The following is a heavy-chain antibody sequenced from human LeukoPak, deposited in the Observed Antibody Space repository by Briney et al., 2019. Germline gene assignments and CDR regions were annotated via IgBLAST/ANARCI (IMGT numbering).Heavy chain of an antibody. D-gene: IGHD1-26*01. CDR1: GYTFTGYY. CDR2: FDPEDGEI. CDR3: AADRGDYSGSYWTAFDI. Sequence: ASVKVSCKASGYTFTGYYMHWVRQAPGQGLEWLGGFDPEDGEIIYAQKFQGRVTMSDDTSTDTAYMELGSLRSDDTAVYYCAADRGDYSGSYWTAFDIWGQGTMVTVSS. V-gene: IGHV1-24*01. J-gene: IGHJ3*02.